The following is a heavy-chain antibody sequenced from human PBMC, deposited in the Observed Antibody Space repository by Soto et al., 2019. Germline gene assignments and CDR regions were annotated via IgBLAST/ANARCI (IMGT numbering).Heavy chain of an antibody. CDR1: GDSISNHY. Sequence: QVQVQESGPGLVKPSETLSLTCTVSGDSISNHYWSWIRLSPAKGLEWVGYVHSSGASKYNSSLRSRVTMSVDTCKNQISLRVNSVTAADTAVYYCARQILAPGSSYRFDPWGQGTLVTVSS. V-gene: IGHV4-59*11. J-gene: IGHJ5*02. D-gene: IGHD1-26*01. CDR3: ARQILAPGSSYRFDP. CDR2: VHSSGAS.